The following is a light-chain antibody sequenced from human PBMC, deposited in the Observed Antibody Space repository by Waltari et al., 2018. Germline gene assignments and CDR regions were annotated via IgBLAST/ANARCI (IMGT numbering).Light chain of an antibody. CDR1: SSNLSSNH. CDR3: AAWDNRLSSLV. J-gene: IGLJ6*01. Sequence: QSVLTQPPSASGAPGESVTISCSGSSSNLSSNHVYWYQQVPGTAPKLLISYSDRRPSGVPDRVSGSKSGTSASLAITGLRSEDEADYYCAAWDNRLSSLVFGSGTKLTVL. V-gene: IGLV1-47*01. CDR2: YSD.